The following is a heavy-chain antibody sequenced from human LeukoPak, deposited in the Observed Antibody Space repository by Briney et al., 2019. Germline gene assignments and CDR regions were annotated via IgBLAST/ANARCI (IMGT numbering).Heavy chain of an antibody. D-gene: IGHD5-24*01. V-gene: IGHV3-66*02. CDR1: GGSISSYY. CDR3: ARVATIYPDY. Sequence: PSETLSLTCTVSGGSISSYYWSWVRQAPEKGLEFVSGIYENGGTTYYADSVKGRFTISRDNSKNTLYLQMNSLRAEDTAVYYCARVATIYPDYWGQGTLVTVSS. J-gene: IGHJ4*02. CDR2: IYENGGTT.